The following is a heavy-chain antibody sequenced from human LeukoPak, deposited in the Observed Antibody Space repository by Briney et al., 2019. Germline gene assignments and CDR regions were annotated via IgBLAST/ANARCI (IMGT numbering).Heavy chain of an antibody. J-gene: IGHJ4*02. Sequence: ASVKVSCKASGYTFTSYYMHGVRQAPGQGLEWMGWINPNSGGTNYAQKFQGRVTITRNTSISTAYMELSSLRSEDTAVYYCARASEGYYFDYWGQGTLVTVSS. CDR2: INPNSGGT. CDR1: GYTFTSYY. CDR3: ARASEGYYFDY. V-gene: IGHV1-2*02.